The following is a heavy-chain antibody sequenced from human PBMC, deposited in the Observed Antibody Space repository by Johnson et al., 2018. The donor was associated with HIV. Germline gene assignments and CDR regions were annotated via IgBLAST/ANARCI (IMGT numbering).Heavy chain of an antibody. CDR3: AREGPSERAGFDI. J-gene: IGHJ3*02. CDR1: GFTFSSYG. V-gene: IGHV3-30*03. Sequence: QVQLVESGGGVVQPGRSLRLSCAASGFTFSSYGMHWVRQAPGKGLEWVAVISSDVSNKYYADSVKGRFTISRDNSKNTLYLQMNSLSAEDTAVYYCAREGPSERAGFDIWGQGTMVTVSS. CDR2: ISSDVSNK.